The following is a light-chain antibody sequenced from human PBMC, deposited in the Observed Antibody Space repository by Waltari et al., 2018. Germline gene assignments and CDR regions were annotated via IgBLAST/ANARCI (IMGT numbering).Light chain of an antibody. CDR3: QVWASSTDHHAV. CDR1: DIGSKS. CDR2: YDS. J-gene: IGLJ7*01. Sequence: SYVLTQPPSVSVAPGQTARITCGGNDIGSKSVHWYQQKPGQAPVLVIFYDSDRPSGIPERFSDSNSENTATLSISRVEAGDEAGYYCQVWASSTDHHAVFGGGTQLTVL. V-gene: IGLV3-21*04.